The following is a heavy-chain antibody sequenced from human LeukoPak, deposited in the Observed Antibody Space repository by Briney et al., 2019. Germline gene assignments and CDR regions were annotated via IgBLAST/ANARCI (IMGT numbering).Heavy chain of an antibody. CDR2: ISYDGSKI. CDR1: GFTFTYYG. V-gene: IGHV3-30*06. CDR3: ARGCSSTSCSGTFDY. J-gene: IGHJ4*02. Sequence: GSLRLSCAASGFTFTYYGMHWVRQAPGKGLEWVAVISYDGSKIYYADSMKGRFTISRDKSKNTLFLQMNSLRAEDTAVYYCARGCSSTSCSGTFDYWGQGTLVTVSS. D-gene: IGHD2-2*01.